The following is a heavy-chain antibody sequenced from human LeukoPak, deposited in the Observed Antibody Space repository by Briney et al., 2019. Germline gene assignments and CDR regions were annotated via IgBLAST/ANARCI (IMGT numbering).Heavy chain of an antibody. Sequence: PGRSLRLSCAASGFTFSSYGMHWVRQAPGKGLEWVAVIWYDGSNKYYADSVKGRFTISRDNSKNTLYLRMNSLRAEDTAVYYCARDWQAGEGGYFDLWGRGTLVTVSS. V-gene: IGHV3-33*01. J-gene: IGHJ2*01. CDR2: IWYDGSNK. D-gene: IGHD7-27*01. CDR3: ARDWQAGEGGYFDL. CDR1: GFTFSSYG.